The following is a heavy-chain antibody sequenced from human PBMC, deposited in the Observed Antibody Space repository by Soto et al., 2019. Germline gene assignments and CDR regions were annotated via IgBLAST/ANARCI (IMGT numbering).Heavy chain of an antibody. CDR3: ARSSGDDFFYYGMDV. CDR1: GASISAHY. V-gene: IGHV4-59*10. J-gene: IGHJ6*02. Sequence: SETLSLTCSVSGASISAHYWSWIRQSPGEGLQWIGRVNARGATNYNPSLKSRVTISGDTSKNHFSLKLTSVTAADTAVYYCARSSGDDFFYYGMDVWGHGTTVTVSS. D-gene: IGHD4-17*01. CDR2: VNARGAT.